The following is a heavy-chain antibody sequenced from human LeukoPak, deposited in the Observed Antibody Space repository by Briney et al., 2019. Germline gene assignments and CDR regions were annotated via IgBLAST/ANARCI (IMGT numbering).Heavy chain of an antibody. J-gene: IGHJ5*02. CDR3: ARGGDYGDYQGT. CDR1: GFTFSHYN. Sequence: PGESLRLSCAASGFTFSHYNMNWVRQAPGKGLEWISYIRNDGGSIYYAHSVRGRFTISRDNAKSSLYLQMNSLGAEDTAVYYCARGGDYGDYQGTWGQGTLVTVPS. V-gene: IGHV3-48*01. D-gene: IGHD4-17*01. CDR2: IRNDGGSI.